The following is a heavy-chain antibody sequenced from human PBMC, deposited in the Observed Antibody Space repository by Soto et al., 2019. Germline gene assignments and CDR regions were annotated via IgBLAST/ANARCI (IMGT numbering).Heavy chain of an antibody. CDR1: GFTFSSYS. CDR2: ITSSGTTV. D-gene: IGHD6-13*01. CDR3: ARGSSNWAYYFDF. J-gene: IGHJ4*02. Sequence: EVHLVESGGGLVQPGGSLRLSCAASGFTFSSYSLNWVRQAPGKGLEWVSYITSSGTTVYYADSVRGRFTISRDNAKNSLYLQMNGLRDDDAAVDYCARGSSNWAYYFDFWGQGTLVTVSS. V-gene: IGHV3-48*02.